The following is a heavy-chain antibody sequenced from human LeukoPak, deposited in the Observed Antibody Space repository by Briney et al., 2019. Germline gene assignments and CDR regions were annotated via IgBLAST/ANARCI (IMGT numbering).Heavy chain of an antibody. Sequence: SETLSLTCAVYGESLNSYYWSWIRQPPGKGLEWIGEIYESGSTEYNPSLKSRVTISMVPSKQQFSLSLSSVTAADTAVYYCARGAWASRFAPWGLGTPVIVSS. D-gene: IGHD3-3*01. CDR3: ARGAWASRFAP. CDR2: IYESGST. V-gene: IGHV4-34*01. CDR1: GESLNSYY. J-gene: IGHJ5*02.